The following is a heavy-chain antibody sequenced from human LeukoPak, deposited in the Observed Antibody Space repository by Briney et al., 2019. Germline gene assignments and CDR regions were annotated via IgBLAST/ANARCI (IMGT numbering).Heavy chain of an antibody. Sequence: SETLSLTCTVSGDSISSDYWSWIRQPPGKGLEWIGYIYSSGSTNYNPSLKSRVTISVDTSKNQFSLKLSSVTAADTAVYYCASILWFGEISYFMDVWGKGTTVTISS. V-gene: IGHV4-59*01. CDR3: ASILWFGEISYFMDV. CDR2: IYSSGST. D-gene: IGHD3-10*01. J-gene: IGHJ6*03. CDR1: GDSISSDY.